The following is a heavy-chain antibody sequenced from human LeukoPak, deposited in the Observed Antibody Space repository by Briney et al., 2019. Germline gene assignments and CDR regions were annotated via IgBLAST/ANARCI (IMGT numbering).Heavy chain of an antibody. D-gene: IGHD3-22*01. V-gene: IGHV3-7*01. J-gene: IGHJ3*02. Sequence: GGSLRLSCAASGFTFSSYWMSWVRQAPGKGLEWVANIKQDGSEKYYVDSVKGRFTISRDNAKNSLYLQMNSLRAEDTAVYYCARVRTSYYDSSADAFDIWGQGTMVTVSS. CDR3: ARVRTSYYDSSADAFDI. CDR1: GFTFSSYW. CDR2: IKQDGSEK.